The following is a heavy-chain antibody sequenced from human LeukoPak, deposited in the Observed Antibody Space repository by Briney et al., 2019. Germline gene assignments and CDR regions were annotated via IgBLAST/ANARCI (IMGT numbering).Heavy chain of an antibody. D-gene: IGHD3-16*01. CDR1: GGSFSGYY. CDR2: INHSGST. CDR3: ARSLTFGGVLWA. Sequence: SETLSLTCAVYGGSFSGYYWSWIRQPPGKGLEWIGEINHSGSTNYNPSLKSRVTISVDTSKNQFSLKLSSVTAADTAVYYCARSLTFGGVLWAWGQGTLVTVSS. V-gene: IGHV4-34*01. J-gene: IGHJ5*02.